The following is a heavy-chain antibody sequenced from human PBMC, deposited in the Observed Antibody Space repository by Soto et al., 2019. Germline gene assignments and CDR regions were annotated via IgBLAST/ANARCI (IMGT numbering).Heavy chain of an antibody. V-gene: IGHV1-69*01. CDR3: ARSEYSSSWFHHYYYYGMDV. CDR2: IIPIFGTA. CDR1: GGTFSSYA. D-gene: IGHD6-13*01. Sequence: QVQLVQSGAEVKKPGSSVKVSCKASGGTFSSYAISWVRQAPGQGLEWMGGIIPIFGTANYAQKFQGRVKITADESTSTAYMELSSLRSEDTAVYYCARSEYSSSWFHHYYYYGMDVWGQGTTVTVSS. J-gene: IGHJ6*02.